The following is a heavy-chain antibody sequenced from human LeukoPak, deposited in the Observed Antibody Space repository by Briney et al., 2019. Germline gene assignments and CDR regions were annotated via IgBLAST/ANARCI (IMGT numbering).Heavy chain of an antibody. CDR2: ISSGGTNK. CDR3: ATVGAGRYFDD. D-gene: IGHD3-10*01. CDR1: GFTFSSYA. V-gene: IGHV3-30-3*01. Sequence: GGSLRLSRAASGFTFSSYALHWVRQAPGKGLEWVAVISSGGTNKYYADSVKGRFTISRDNSKNTLYLQVHSLRAEDTAVYYCATVGAGRYFDDWGQGTLVTVSS. J-gene: IGHJ4*02.